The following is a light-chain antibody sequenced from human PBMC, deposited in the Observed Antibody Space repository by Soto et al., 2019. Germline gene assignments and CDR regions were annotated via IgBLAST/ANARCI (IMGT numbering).Light chain of an antibody. Sequence: QSVLTQPASVSGSPGQSISISCTETSSDIGAYKYVSWFQQHPGKAPKLVISEVNKRPSGVSNRFSGSKTGNTASLTISGLQAEDEANYYCCSYTTRSTIVFGGGTKVTVL. CDR1: SSDIGAYKY. CDR3: CSYTTRSTIV. J-gene: IGLJ3*02. V-gene: IGLV2-14*01. CDR2: EVN.